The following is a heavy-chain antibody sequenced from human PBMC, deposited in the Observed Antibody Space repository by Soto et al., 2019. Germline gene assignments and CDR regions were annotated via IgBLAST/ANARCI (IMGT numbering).Heavy chain of an antibody. CDR3: AKVKRPVTPVQYYFDY. J-gene: IGHJ4*02. Sequence: GGSLRLSCAASGFTFSSYAMSWVRQAPGKGLEWVSAISGSGGSTYYADSVKGRFTISRDNSKNTLYLQMNSLRAEDTAVYYCAKVKRPVTPVQYYFDYWGQGTLVTAPQ. CDR1: GFTFSSYA. V-gene: IGHV3-23*01. D-gene: IGHD4-17*01. CDR2: ISGSGGST.